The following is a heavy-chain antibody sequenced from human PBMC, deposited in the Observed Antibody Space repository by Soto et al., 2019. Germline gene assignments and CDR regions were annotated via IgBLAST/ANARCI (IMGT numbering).Heavy chain of an antibody. Sequence: ASGKVSCKASGYTFTSYGIIWVRQAPGQGLEWMGWISAYNGNTNYAQKLQGRVTMTTDTSTSTAYMELRSLRSDDTAVYYCARHRGILYSSSRYYYYYGMDVWGQGTTVTVSS. D-gene: IGHD6-13*01. CDR1: GYTFTSYG. V-gene: IGHV1-18*01. CDR3: ARHRGILYSSSRYYYYYGMDV. CDR2: ISAYNGNT. J-gene: IGHJ6*02.